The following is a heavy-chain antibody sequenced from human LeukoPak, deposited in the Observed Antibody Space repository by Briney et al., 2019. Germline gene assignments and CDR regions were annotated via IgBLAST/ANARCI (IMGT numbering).Heavy chain of an antibody. J-gene: IGHJ4*02. CDR2: ISAYNGNT. D-gene: IGHD5-18*01. CDR3: ARDGVWGYSYGYN. V-gene: IGHV1-18*01. CDR1: GYTFTSYG. Sequence: AASVKVSCKASGYTFTSYGISWVRQPPGQGLEWMGWISAYNGNTNYAQNLQGRVTMTTDTSTSTAYMEVGSLRSDDTAVYYCARDGVWGYSYGYNWGQGTLVTVSS.